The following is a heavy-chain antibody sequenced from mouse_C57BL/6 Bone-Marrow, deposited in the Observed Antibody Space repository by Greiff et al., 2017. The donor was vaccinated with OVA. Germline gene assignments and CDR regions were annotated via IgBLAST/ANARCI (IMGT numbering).Heavy chain of an antibody. Sequence: VQLQQSGGGLVKPGGSLKLSCAASGFTFSSYAMSWVRQTPEKRLEWVATIRDGGSYTYYPDKVKGRFTISRDNAKNNLYLQMSQLKSEDTAMYYCASLLYAMYYWGQGTSVTVSS. CDR3: ASLLYAMYY. V-gene: IGHV5-4*01. CDR1: GFTFSSYA. D-gene: IGHD2-10*01. J-gene: IGHJ4*01. CDR2: IRDGGSYT.